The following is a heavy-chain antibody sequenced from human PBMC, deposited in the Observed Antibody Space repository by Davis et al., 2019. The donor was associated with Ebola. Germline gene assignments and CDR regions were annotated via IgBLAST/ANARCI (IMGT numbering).Heavy chain of an antibody. D-gene: IGHD3-10*01. CDR1: GFTFTEYS. J-gene: IGHJ3*02. Sequence: GESLKISCAASGFTFTEYSLSWVRQAPGKGLEWVSSINTGSNYIFYGDSVKGRFTISRDKAHNSLVLQMDSLTAEDTAVYYCVRERGPYILGWFEPFDIWGQGTRVTVSS. V-gene: IGHV3-21*01. CDR2: INTGSNYI. CDR3: VRERGPYILGWFEPFDI.